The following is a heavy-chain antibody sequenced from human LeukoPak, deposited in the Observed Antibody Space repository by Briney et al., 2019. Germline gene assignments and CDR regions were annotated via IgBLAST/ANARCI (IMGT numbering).Heavy chain of an antibody. CDR1: GFTFSSYN. J-gene: IGHJ4*02. CDR2: ITSDSRYM. V-gene: IGHV3-21*04. CDR3: AKDRGYYGSGSYYIY. D-gene: IGHD3-10*01. Sequence: GGSLRLSCAASGFTFSSYNMNWVRQAPGKGLEWVSSITSDSRYMYYADSVKGRFTISRDNSKNTLYLQMNSLRAEDTAVYYCAKDRGYYGSGSYYIYWGQGTLVTVSS.